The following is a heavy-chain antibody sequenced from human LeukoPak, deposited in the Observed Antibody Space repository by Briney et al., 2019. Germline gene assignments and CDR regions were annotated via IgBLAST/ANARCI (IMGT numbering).Heavy chain of an antibody. CDR2: IIPILGIA. Sequence: SVKVSCKASGGTFSSYAISWVRQAPGQGVEWMGRIIPILGIANYAQKFQGRVTITADKSTSTAYMELSSLRSEDTAVYYCATHARSSGWVNWFDPWGQGTLVTVSS. V-gene: IGHV1-69*10. D-gene: IGHD6-19*01. CDR1: GGTFSSYA. CDR3: ATHARSSGWVNWFDP. J-gene: IGHJ5*02.